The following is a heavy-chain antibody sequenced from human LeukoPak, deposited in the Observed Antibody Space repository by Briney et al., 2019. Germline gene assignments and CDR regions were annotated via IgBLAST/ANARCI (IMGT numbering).Heavy chain of an antibody. Sequence: GGSLRLSCAASGFTLSDHYMDWVRQAPGKGLEWVGRIKSKSDGGTTDYAAPVKGRFSISRDDSKNTLYLQMNSLKTEDTAVYYCTTPPIDYYDSSGYVYWGQGTLVTVSS. CDR2: IKSKSDGGTT. J-gene: IGHJ4*02. CDR3: TTPPIDYYDSSGYVY. V-gene: IGHV3-15*01. CDR1: GFTLSDHY. D-gene: IGHD3-22*01.